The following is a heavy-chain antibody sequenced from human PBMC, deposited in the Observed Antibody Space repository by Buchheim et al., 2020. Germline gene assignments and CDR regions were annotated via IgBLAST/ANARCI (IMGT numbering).Heavy chain of an antibody. D-gene: IGHD3-22*01. CDR1: GFTFSSYA. V-gene: IGHV3-23*04. J-gene: IGHJ4*02. Sequence: EVQLVESGGGLVQPGGSLRLSCAASGFTFSSYAMSWVRQAPGKGLEWVSAISGSGGSTYYADSVKGRFTISRDNSKNTLYLQMNSLRAEDTAVYYCAKGRRDYYDSSGYLLYYFDYWGQGTL. CDR3: AKGRRDYYDSSGYLLYYFDY. CDR2: ISGSGGST.